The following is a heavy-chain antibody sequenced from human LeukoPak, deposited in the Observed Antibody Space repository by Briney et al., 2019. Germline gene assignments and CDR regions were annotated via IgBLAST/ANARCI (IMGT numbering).Heavy chain of an antibody. CDR3: ARREGYFDY. CDR1: GGSISRSSCY. CDR2: IYYSGST. J-gene: IGHJ4*02. V-gene: IGHV4-39*01. Sequence: RPSETLSLTCTVSGGSISRSSCYWGWIRQPPGKGLEWIASIYYSGSTYYNPSLKSRVTISLDTSKSQFSLKLSSVTAADTAIYYCARREGYFDYWGQGNLVTVSS.